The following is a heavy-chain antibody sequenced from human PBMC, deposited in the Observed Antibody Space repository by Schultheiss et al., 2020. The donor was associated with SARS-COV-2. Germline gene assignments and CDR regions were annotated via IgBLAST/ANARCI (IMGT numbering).Heavy chain of an antibody. D-gene: IGHD4-17*01. J-gene: IGHJ3*02. CDR3: ARANYGYYAQGAFDI. CDR2: DNT. V-gene: IGHV3-NL1*01. Sequence: GGSLRLSCAASGFTFTNYAMHWVRQAPGKGLEWVSGDNTYYAACVKGQFTISRDNSKNTLYLQMNSLRVEDTAVYYCARANYGYYAQGAFDIWGQGTMVTVSS. CDR1: GFTFTNYA.